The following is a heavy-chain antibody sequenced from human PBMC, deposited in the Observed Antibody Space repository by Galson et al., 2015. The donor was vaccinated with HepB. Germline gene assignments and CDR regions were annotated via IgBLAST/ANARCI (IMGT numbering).Heavy chain of an antibody. D-gene: IGHD2-15*01. V-gene: IGHV3-21*01. Sequence: SLRLSCAASGFTFSSYSMNWVRQAPGKGLEWVSSISSSSSYIYYADSVKGRLTISRDNAKNSLYLQMNSLRAEDTAVYYCARDLEYCSGGSCWFRAFDIWGQGTMVTVSS. CDR1: GFTFSSYS. CDR3: ARDLEYCSGGSCWFRAFDI. CDR2: ISSSSSYI. J-gene: IGHJ3*02.